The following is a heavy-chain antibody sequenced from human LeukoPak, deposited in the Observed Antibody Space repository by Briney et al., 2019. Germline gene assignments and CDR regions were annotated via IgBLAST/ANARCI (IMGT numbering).Heavy chain of an antibody. D-gene: IGHD3/OR15-3a*01. CDR3: ARGTFDP. CDR1: GYAFIDHH. J-gene: IGHJ5*02. Sequence: ASVKVSCKTPGYAFIDHHMHWVRQAPGQGLEWMGWIHPNSGGTNYAQRFQGRVTMTRDTSISTVYMELSRLRSDDTAVYYCARGTFDPWGQGTLVTVSS. V-gene: IGHV1-2*02. CDR2: IHPNSGGT.